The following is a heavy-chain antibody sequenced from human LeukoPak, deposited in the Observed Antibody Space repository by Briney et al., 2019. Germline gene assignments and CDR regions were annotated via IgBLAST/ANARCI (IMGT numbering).Heavy chain of an antibody. D-gene: IGHD6-6*01. V-gene: IGHV4-34*01. CDR3: ARLAALDAFDI. Sequence: SETLSLTCAVYGGSFSGYYWSWIRQPPGKGLEWIGEINHSGSTNYNPSLKSRVTISVGTSKNQFSLKLSSVTAADTAVYYCARLAALDAFDIWGQGTMVTVSS. J-gene: IGHJ3*02. CDR2: INHSGST. CDR1: GGSFSGYY.